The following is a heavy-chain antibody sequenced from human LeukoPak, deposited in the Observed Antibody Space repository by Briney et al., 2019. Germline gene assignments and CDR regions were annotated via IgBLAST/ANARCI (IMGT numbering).Heavy chain of an antibody. CDR3: ARSTPGYSSGWPLDY. D-gene: IGHD6-19*01. V-gene: IGHV4-30-4*01. J-gene: IGHJ4*02. CDR2: IYYSGST. CDR1: GGSISSGDYY. Sequence: SETLSLTCTVSGGSISSGDYYWSWIRQPPGKGLEWIGYIYYSGSTYYNPSLKSRVTISVDTSKNHFSLKLSSVTAADTAVYYCARSTPGYSSGWPLDYWGQGTLVTVSS.